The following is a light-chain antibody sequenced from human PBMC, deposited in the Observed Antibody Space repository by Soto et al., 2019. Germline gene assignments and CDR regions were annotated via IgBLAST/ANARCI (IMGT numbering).Light chain of an antibody. CDR2: DVS. CDR1: SSDVGAYNY. CDR3: SSYTSSSTVV. Sequence: QSALTQPASVSGSPGQSITISCTGTSSDVGAYNYVSWYQQHPGKVPKLMIYDVSNRASGVSNRFSGSKSGNTASLTISGLQAEDEADYYCSSYTSSSTVVFGGGTKVTVL. V-gene: IGLV2-14*01. J-gene: IGLJ2*01.